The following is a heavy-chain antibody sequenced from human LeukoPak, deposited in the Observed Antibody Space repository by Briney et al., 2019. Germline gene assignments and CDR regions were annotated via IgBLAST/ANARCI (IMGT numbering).Heavy chain of an antibody. CDR1: GYTFADYY. J-gene: IGHJ5*02. CDR3: ARVSTSGYRDWLDP. CDR2: IYPKSGGT. Sequence: ASVKVSCKASGYTFADYYIHWVRQAPGQGLEWMGWIYPKSGGTNSAQKFQGRVTMTRDTSISTAYMELSRLKFDDTAVYYCARVSTSGYRDWLDPWGQGTLGTVSS. D-gene: IGHD3-9*01. V-gene: IGHV1-2*02.